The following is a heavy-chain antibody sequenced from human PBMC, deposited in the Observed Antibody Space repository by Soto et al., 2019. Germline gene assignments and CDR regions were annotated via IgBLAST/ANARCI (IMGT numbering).Heavy chain of an antibody. J-gene: IGHJ6*02. CDR2: ISYDGSNK. V-gene: IGHV3-30*18. CDR1: GFTFSSYG. D-gene: IGHD6-6*01. Sequence: QVQLVESGGGVVQPGRSLRLSCAASGFTFSSYGMHWVRQAPGKGLEWVAVISYDGSNKYYADSVKGRFTISRDNSKNTLYLQMNSLRAEDTAVYYCAKDRVAARPLYYYSGMDVWGQGTTVTVSS. CDR3: AKDRVAARPLYYYSGMDV.